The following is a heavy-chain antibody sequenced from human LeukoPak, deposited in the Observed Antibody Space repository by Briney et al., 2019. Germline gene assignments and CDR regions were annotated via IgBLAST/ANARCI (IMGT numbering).Heavy chain of an antibody. CDR2: VNQGGTGK. Sequence: GGSLRLSCAASGFHLRTQWMSSVRQAPGKGLEGVAIVNQGGTGKYYVDSVKGRFTISRDNAENSLYLQMNSLRAEDTAVYSCAREHYFYHMDGWGEGTTVTVSS. V-gene: IGHV3-7*01. CDR3: AREHYFYHMDG. J-gene: IGHJ6*03. CDR1: GFHLRTQW.